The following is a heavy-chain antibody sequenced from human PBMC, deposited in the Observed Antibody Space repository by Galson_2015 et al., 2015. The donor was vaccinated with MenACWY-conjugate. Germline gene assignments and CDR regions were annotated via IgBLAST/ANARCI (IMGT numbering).Heavy chain of an antibody. CDR2: IYPADSET. CDR3: ARLLEYYFDY. V-gene: IGHV5-51*01. J-gene: IGHJ4*02. Sequence: QSGAEVKKPGESLRISCQGSGYRFTTYWIGWVRQMPGKGLEWMGIIYPADSETKYSPSFQGQVTMSVDKSTSAAYLQWSSLKASDTAIYYCARLLEYYFDYWGQGTLVTVSS. D-gene: IGHD6-6*01. CDR1: GYRFTTYW.